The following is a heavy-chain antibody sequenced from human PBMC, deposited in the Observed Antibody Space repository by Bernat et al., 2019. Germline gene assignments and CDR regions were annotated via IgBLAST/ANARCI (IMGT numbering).Heavy chain of an antibody. J-gene: IGHJ5*02. D-gene: IGHD2-15*01. Sequence: EVQLVESGGGLVQPGGSLRLSCAASGFTVSSNYMSWVRQAPGKGLEWVSVIYSGGSTYYADSVKGRFTISRDNSKNTLYLQMNSLRAEDTAVYYCAKAGGYCSVGTCYPNWFDPWGQGTLVTVSS. CDR2: IYSGGST. CDR1: GFTVSSNY. V-gene: IGHV3-66*01. CDR3: AKAGGYCSVGTCYPNWFDP.